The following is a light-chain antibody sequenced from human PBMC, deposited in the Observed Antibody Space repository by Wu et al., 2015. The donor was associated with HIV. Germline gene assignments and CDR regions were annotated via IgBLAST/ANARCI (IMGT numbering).Light chain of an antibody. Sequence: EIVLTQSPATLSLSPGERATLSCRASQSISRYLAWYQQKPGQTPRLLIYDASNRATGIPPRFSGSGSGTDFTLTISSLEPEDFAVYYCQQRLNWPPVTFGQGTRLEIK. CDR1: QSISRY. V-gene: IGKV3-11*01. J-gene: IGKJ5*01. CDR3: QQRLNWPPVT. CDR2: DAS.